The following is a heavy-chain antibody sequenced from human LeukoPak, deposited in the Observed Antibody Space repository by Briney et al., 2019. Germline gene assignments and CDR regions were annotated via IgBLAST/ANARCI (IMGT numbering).Heavy chain of an antibody. CDR2: INPNSGGT. V-gene: IGHV1-2*02. CDR1: GYTFTGYY. D-gene: IGHD3-10*01. Sequence: GASVKVSCKASGYTFTGYYMHWVRQAPGQGLEWMGWINPNSGGTNYAQKFQGRVTMTRDTSISTAYMELSRLRSDDTAVYYCARASEPIESYYYGSGSPFDYWGQGTLVTVSS. CDR3: ARASEPIESYYYGSGSPFDY. J-gene: IGHJ4*02.